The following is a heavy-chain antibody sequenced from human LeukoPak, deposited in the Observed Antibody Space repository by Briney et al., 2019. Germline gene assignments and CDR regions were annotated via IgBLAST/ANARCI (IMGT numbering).Heavy chain of an antibody. J-gene: IGHJ4*02. V-gene: IGHV1-2*02. D-gene: IGHD4-17*01. CDR3: ARDFYGDYNLGDFDY. CDR1: GYTFTGYY. Sequence: ASVMVSCKASGYTFTGYYMHWVRQAPGQGLEWMGWINPNSGATNYAQKFQGRVTMTRDTSISTAYMELSRLRSDDTAVYYCARDFYGDYNLGDFDYWGQGTLVTVSS. CDR2: INPNSGAT.